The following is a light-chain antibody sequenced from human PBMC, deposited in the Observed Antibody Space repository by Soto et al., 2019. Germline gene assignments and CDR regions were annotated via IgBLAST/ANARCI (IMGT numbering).Light chain of an antibody. V-gene: IGKV3-20*01. CDR1: QSVSSTY. CDR2: GAS. Sequence: EIVLTQSPGTLSLSPGETATLSCRASQSVSSTYLAWYQQKPGQAPSLLIYGASSRANRIPDRFSGSGSGTDFTLTISRLEPEDFAVYYCQQYGSSPETFGQGTKVEIK. CDR3: QQYGSSPET. J-gene: IGKJ1*01.